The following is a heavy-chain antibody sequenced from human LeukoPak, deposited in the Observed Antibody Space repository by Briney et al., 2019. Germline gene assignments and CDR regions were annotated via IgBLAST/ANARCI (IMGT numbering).Heavy chain of an antibody. Sequence: GGSLRLSCAASGFTFSSNWMHWVRQAPGKGLVWVSRVNEDGSTTNYADSVKGRSTIFRDNAKNTLYLQMNGLRAEDTAVYYCVRDLGGRSGHWGQGTLVTVSS. CDR1: GFTFSSNW. J-gene: IGHJ4*02. CDR3: VRDLGGRSGH. V-gene: IGHV3-74*01. CDR2: VNEDGSTT. D-gene: IGHD1-26*01.